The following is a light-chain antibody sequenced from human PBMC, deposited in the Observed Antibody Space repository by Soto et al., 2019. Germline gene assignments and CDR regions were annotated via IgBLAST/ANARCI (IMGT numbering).Light chain of an antibody. CDR3: CSYTTTSTFV. CDR1: SSDVGGYNY. Sequence: QSALTQPASVSGSPGQSITISCTGTSSDVGGYNYVSWYQQHPGKVPKLMIYEVFRRPSGNSDRFSGSKSGNTASLTISGPQAEDEGDYSCCSYTTTSTFVFGGGTQLTVL. CDR2: EVF. J-gene: IGLJ2*01. V-gene: IGLV2-14*03.